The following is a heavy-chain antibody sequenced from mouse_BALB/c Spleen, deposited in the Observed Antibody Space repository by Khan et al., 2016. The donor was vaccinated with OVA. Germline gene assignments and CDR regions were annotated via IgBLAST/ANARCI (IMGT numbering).Heavy chain of an antibody. CDR3: ARAPYGNFGY. CDR1: GFTFSTHA. Sequence: EVELVESGGGLVKPGGSLKLSCEVSGFTFSTHAMSWVRQNSEKRLEWVASISSDGDYTFYLDSVKGRFTISRDNAKNTLYLEMSSLRSDDTAMLCCARAPYGNFGYWGQGTLVTVSA. CDR2: ISSDGDYT. J-gene: IGHJ3*02. V-gene: IGHV5-9-3*01. D-gene: IGHD2-1*01.